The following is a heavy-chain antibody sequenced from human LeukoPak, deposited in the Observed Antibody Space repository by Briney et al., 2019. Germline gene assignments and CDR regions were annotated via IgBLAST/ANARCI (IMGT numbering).Heavy chain of an antibody. V-gene: IGHV4-39*01. CDR2: IFFSGNT. CDR3: ARHRSKWLQSSFDY. D-gene: IGHD5-24*01. Sequence: SETLSLTCTVSGGSISSSSYYWGWIRQPPGKGLEWIGSIFFSGNTYDNPSLKSRVTISVDTSKNQFSLKLNSVTAADTAVYYCARHRSKWLQSSFDYWGQGTLVTVSS. CDR1: GGSISSSSYY. J-gene: IGHJ4*02.